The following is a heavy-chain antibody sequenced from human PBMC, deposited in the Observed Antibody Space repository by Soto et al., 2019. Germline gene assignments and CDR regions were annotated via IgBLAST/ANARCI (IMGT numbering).Heavy chain of an antibody. V-gene: IGHV1-18*01. CDR1: GYIFVNYG. CDR2: ISPYTGNT. D-gene: IGHD3-16*01. Sequence: QVQLVQSGDEVKKPGASVKVSCKASGYIFVNYGIAWVRQAPGQGLEWMGWISPYTGNTHSATKVQGRLTMTTDTPTSTAYMDLGSLTSDDTAVYYCVMVDNYVTPTQQDVWGQGTTVTVSS. J-gene: IGHJ6*02. CDR3: VMVDNYVTPTQQDV.